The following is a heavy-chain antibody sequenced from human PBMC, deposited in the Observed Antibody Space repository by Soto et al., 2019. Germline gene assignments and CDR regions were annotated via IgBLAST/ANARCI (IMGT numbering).Heavy chain of an antibody. Sequence: PSETLSLTCAVYGGSFSGYYWSWIRQPPGKGLEWIGEINHSGSTNYNPSLKSRVTISVDTSKNQFSLKLSSVTAADTAVYYCARGYMLWRIAARLSWFYPWGQGTLVTVSS. CDR1: GGSFSGYY. V-gene: IGHV4-34*01. D-gene: IGHD6-6*01. CDR2: INHSGST. CDR3: ARGYMLWRIAARLSWFYP. J-gene: IGHJ5*02.